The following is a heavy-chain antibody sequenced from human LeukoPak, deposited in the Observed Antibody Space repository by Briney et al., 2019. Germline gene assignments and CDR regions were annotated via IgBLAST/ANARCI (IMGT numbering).Heavy chain of an antibody. V-gene: IGHV3-21*01. CDR3: ARAGMHDAFDI. J-gene: IGHJ3*02. Sequence: GGSLRLSCAASGFTFSSYSMNWVRQAPGKGLEWVSSISSSSSYIYYADPVKGRFTISRDNAKNSLYLQMDSLRAEDTAVYYCARAGMHDAFDIWGQGTMVTVSS. CDR1: GFTFSSYS. D-gene: IGHD3-10*01. CDR2: ISSSSSYI.